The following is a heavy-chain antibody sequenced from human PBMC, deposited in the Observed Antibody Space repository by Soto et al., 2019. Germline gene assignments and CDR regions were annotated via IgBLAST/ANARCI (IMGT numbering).Heavy chain of an antibody. J-gene: IGHJ5*02. Sequence: SETLSLTCAVSGYSISSGYYWGCIRQPPGKGLEWIGSIYHSGSIYYNPSLKSRVSISVDTSKNHFSLKLSSVTAADTAGYYCARGKGHTVLNCCDPWGQGTLVTVSS. V-gene: IGHV4-38-2*01. CDR2: IYHSGSI. CDR3: ARGKGHTVLNCCDP. CDR1: GYSISSGYY. D-gene: IGHD2-8*02.